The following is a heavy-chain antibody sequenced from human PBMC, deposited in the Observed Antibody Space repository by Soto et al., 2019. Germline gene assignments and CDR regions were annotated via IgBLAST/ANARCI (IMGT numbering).Heavy chain of an antibody. CDR3: ARTGVGESCSGWFGGF. Sequence: EVQLVESGGGLVKPGGSLRLSCAASGFAFSNYGMTWVRQAPGKGLEWVSSIIGSGSYIYYADSVKGRFTISRDNAKNSLYLQMNSLRVEDTAVYFCARTGVGESCSGWFGGFWGQGTLVTVSS. CDR2: IIGSGSYI. V-gene: IGHV3-21*02. J-gene: IGHJ4*02. D-gene: IGHD6-19*01. CDR1: GFAFSNYG.